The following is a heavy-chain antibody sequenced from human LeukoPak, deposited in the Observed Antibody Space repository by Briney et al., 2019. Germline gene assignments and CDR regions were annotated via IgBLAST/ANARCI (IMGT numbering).Heavy chain of an antibody. CDR3: ARGPYSSSNYFDY. V-gene: IGHV3-48*01. J-gene: IGHJ4*02. D-gene: IGHD6-6*01. Sequence: GGSLRLSCAASGFTFSSYSMNWVRQAPGKGLEWVSYISNTGSTIYYADSVRGRFTISRDNAKNSLYLQMNSLRAEDTAVYYCARGPYSSSNYFDYWGQGTLITVSS. CDR1: GFTFSSYS. CDR2: ISNTGSTI.